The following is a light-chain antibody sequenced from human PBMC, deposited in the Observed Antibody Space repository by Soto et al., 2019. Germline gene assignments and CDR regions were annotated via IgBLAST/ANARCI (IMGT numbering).Light chain of an antibody. J-gene: IGKJ5*01. Sequence: EILLTQSPCTLSLSAGERATLSCRASQSVSNNYLAWYQQKPGQAPRLLIYGASNRATGIPARFSGSGSGTDFTLTISSLESEDFAVYYCQQRSNSPITFGQGTRLEIK. CDR3: QQRSNSPIT. CDR2: GAS. V-gene: IGKV3-11*01. CDR1: QSVSNNY.